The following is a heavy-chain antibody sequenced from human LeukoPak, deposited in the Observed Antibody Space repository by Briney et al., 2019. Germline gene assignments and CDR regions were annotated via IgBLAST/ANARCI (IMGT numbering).Heavy chain of an antibody. J-gene: IGHJ3*02. V-gene: IGHV3-48*02. CDR2: ISSSSSTI. CDR1: GFTFSSDS. Sequence: GGSLRLSCAASGFTFSSDSMNWVRQAPGKGLEWVSYISSSSSTIYYADSVKGRFTISRDNAKNSLYLQMNSLRDEDTAVYYCARDGMVRGVIIWDAFDIWGQGTMVTVSS. D-gene: IGHD3-10*01. CDR3: ARDGMVRGVIIWDAFDI.